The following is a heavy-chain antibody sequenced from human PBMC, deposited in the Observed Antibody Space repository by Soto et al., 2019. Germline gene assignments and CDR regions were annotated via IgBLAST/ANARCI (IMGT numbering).Heavy chain of an antibody. CDR2: ISSSSLTI. J-gene: IGHJ6*02. D-gene: IGHD2-15*01. Sequence: GGSLRLSCAASGFTFSTYSMNWVRLAPGKGLEWVSYISSSSLTIFYADSVQGRFTISRDNSKNTLYLHMNSLRTEDTGVYYCARGDREDILVVVGARPGEYGIDIRGQRTTVTVSS. CDR1: GFTFSTYS. CDR3: ARGDREDILVVVGARPGEYGIDI. V-gene: IGHV3-48*01.